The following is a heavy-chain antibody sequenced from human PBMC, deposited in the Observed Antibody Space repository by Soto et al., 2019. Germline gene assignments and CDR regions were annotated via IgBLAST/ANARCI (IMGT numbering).Heavy chain of an antibody. CDR3: ARGGLVDFDS. CDR2: ISYDGSNK. V-gene: IGHV3-30-3*01. J-gene: IGHJ4*02. CDR1: GFTFSSYA. D-gene: IGHD6-6*01. Sequence: QVQLVESGGGVVQPGRSLRLSCAASGFTFSSYAMHWVRQAPGKGLEWVAVISYDGSNKYYADSVKGRFTISRDNSKNTLYLQMNSLRAEDTAVYYCARGGLVDFDSWGQGTLVTVSS.